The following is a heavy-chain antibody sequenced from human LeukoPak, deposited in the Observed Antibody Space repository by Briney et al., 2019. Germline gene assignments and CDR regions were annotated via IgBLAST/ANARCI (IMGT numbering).Heavy chain of an antibody. Sequence: GGSLRLSCAASGFSFNTCAMSWVRQAPGKGLEWVSTISGGGRSTDYADSVKGQFTVSRDNSKNTLYLQMNGLRAEDTAVYYCARERYFDYWGQGALATVSS. J-gene: IGHJ4*02. CDR1: GFSFNTCA. V-gene: IGHV3-23*01. CDR3: ARERYFDY. CDR2: ISGGGRST.